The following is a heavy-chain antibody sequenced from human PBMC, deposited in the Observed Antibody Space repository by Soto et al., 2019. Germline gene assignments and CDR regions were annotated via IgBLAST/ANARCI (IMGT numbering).Heavy chain of an antibody. J-gene: IGHJ6*02. D-gene: IGHD6-19*01. CDR1: GGSVSSGSYY. V-gene: IGHV4-61*01. CDR3: ASLSSGWYRRYGMDV. Sequence: PSETLTLTCTASGGSVSSGSYYWSWIRQPPGKGLEWIGYIYYSGSTNYNPSLKSRVTISVDTSKNQFSPKLSSVTAADTAVYYCASLSSGWYRRYGMDVWGQGTTVTVSS. CDR2: IYYSGST.